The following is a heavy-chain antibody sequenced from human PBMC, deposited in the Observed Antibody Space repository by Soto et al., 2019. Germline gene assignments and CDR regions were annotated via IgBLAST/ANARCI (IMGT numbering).Heavy chain of an antibody. CDR3: AISSYDILTGYLVLTYYYYGTDV. V-gene: IGHV1-69*06. Sequence: ASVKVSCKASGGTFSSYAISWVRQAPGQGLEWMGGIIPIFGTANYAQKFQGRVTITADKSTSTAYMELSSLRSEDTAVYYCAISSYDILTGYLVLTYYYYGTDVWGQGTTVTVSS. D-gene: IGHD3-9*01. J-gene: IGHJ6*02. CDR2: IIPIFGTA. CDR1: GGTFSSYA.